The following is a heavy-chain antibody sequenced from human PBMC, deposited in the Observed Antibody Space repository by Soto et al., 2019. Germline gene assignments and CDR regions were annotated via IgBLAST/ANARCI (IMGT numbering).Heavy chain of an antibody. D-gene: IGHD3-3*01. Sequence: PGGSLRLFCAASEFTFSSYAMSWVRQAPGKGLEWVSAISGSGGSTYYADSVKGRFTIPIDNSKNTLYLQMNSLRAEDTAVYYCAKVPEWLRLAFDIWGQGTMVTVSS. J-gene: IGHJ3*02. CDR3: AKVPEWLRLAFDI. CDR1: EFTFSSYA. V-gene: IGHV3-23*01. CDR2: ISGSGGST.